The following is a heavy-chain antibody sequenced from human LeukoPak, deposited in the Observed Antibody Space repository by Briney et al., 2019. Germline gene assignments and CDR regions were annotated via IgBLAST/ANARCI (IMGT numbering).Heavy chain of an antibody. J-gene: IGHJ6*02. V-gene: IGHV4-59*08. CDR2: IYYSGST. CDR3: ARHRLPGYYYYGMDG. CDR1: GGSISSFY. D-gene: IGHD4-17*01. Sequence: PSETLSLTCTVSGGSISSFYWSWIRQPPGKGLEWIGYIYYSGSTNYNPSLTSRVIISVDTSKNQFSLNLTSVTAADTAIYYCARHRLPGYYYYGMDGWGQGTTVTVSS.